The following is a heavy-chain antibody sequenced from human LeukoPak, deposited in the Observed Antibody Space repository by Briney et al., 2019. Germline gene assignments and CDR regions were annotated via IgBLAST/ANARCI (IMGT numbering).Heavy chain of an antibody. CDR3: AELGITMIGGV. V-gene: IGHV3-23*01. Sequence: PGGSLRLSCTASGLSLNNYAMSWVRQVPGKGLEWVSASSSSDDGKWYAESVRGRFTISRDNAKNSLYLQMNSLRAEDTAVYYCAELGITMIGGVWGKGTTVTISS. CDR1: GLSLNNYA. D-gene: IGHD3-10*02. CDR2: SSSSDDGK. J-gene: IGHJ6*04.